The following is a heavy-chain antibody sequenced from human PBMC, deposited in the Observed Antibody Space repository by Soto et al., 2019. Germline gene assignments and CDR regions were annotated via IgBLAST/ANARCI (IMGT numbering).Heavy chain of an antibody. Sequence: EVQLVESGGGLVKPGGSLRLSCAASGLTLTNAWMNWVRQAPGKGLEWVGRIKSKSDGETTDYAAPAKGRFTISRDDSESTLYLQVDSLKTEDTAVYYCTAGYCSGTNCYSANYWGQGTLVTVSP. J-gene: IGHJ4*02. V-gene: IGHV3-15*07. CDR1: GLTLTNAW. CDR2: IKSKSDGETT. CDR3: TAGYCSGTNCYSANY. D-gene: IGHD2-15*01.